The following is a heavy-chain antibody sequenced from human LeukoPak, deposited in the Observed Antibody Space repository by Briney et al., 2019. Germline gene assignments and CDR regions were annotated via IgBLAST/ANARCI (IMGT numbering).Heavy chain of an antibody. CDR3: ARGDGDYDYYYYYGMDV. Sequence: SETLSLTCTVSGGSISSYYWSWIRQPPGKGLEWIGYIYYSGSTNYNPSLKSRVTISVDTSKNQFSLKLSSVTAAVTAVYYCARGDGDYDYYYYYGMDVWGKGTTVTVSS. J-gene: IGHJ6*04. V-gene: IGHV4-59*01. D-gene: IGHD4-17*01. CDR1: GGSISSYY. CDR2: IYYSGST.